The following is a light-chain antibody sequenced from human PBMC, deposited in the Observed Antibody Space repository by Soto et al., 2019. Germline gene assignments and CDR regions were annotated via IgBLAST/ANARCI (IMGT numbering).Light chain of an antibody. Sequence: EIVMTQSPATLSVSPGERATVSCRASQSVSSDLAWYQQKPGQAPRLLIYGASSRASGIPARFSGSGSGTEFTLTISSLQSADFALYYCQQYNDWPLTFGQGTKVEIK. J-gene: IGKJ1*01. V-gene: IGKV3-15*01. CDR1: QSVSSD. CDR3: QQYNDWPLT. CDR2: GAS.